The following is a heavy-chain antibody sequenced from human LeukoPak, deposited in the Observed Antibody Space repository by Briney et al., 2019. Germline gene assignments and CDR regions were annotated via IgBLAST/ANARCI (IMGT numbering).Heavy chain of an antibody. CDR3: AREGTTMVRGLILFDY. J-gene: IGHJ4*02. CDR2: IYTGGST. V-gene: IGHV4-4*07. D-gene: IGHD3-10*01. CDR1: GGSISSYY. Sequence: PSETLSLTCTVSGGSISSYYWSWIRQPAGKGLEWIGRIYTGGSTNYNPSLKSRVTMSVDTSKNQFSLKLSSVTAADTAVYYCAREGTTMVRGLILFDYWGQGTLVTASS.